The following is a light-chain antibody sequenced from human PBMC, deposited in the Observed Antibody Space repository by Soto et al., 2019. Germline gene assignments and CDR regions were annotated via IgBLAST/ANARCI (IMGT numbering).Light chain of an antibody. CDR1: QRMTNNF. CDR2: GAS. J-gene: IGKJ2*01. Sequence: EIVLTQSPDTLSLSPGERVTLSCRASQRMTNNFLAWFQQKPGLAPRLLIHGASTRASGVPDRFTGGGSGTDFVLTISRVEPEDFAVYYCHQYGRPPFTFGQGTKLQIK. V-gene: IGKV3-20*01. CDR3: HQYGRPPFT.